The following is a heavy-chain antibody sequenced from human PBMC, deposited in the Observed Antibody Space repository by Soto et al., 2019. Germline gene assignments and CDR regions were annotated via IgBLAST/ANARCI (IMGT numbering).Heavy chain of an antibody. J-gene: IGHJ3*01. CDR2: VYHSGTT. Sequence: PSETLSLTCTVSGDSFSSYYWTWFRQPPGKGLEWIGYVYHSGTTNYNPSLKSRVTILIDMLKYQFSLKLISVIAADLAVFYCQRARYYDTTAYPFVVWGRGTLVTVSS. V-gene: IGHV4-59*01. D-gene: IGHD3-22*01. CDR1: GDSFSSYY. CDR3: QRARYYDTTAYPFVV.